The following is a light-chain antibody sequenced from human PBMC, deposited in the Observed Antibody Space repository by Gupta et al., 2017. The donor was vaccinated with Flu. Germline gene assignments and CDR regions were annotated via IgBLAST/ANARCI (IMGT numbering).Light chain of an antibody. CDR1: QSISNR. CDR2: GAA. J-gene: IGKJ1*01. V-gene: IGKV3-15*01. Sequence: IVLTHSPATLSVSPGERATLSCRSSQSISNRLAWYQQRPGQAPRLLIYGAATRATGIAARFSGSGAGTDFTSTMSSLQSEDFVVYYCQKYIQGATFGQGTNVEI. CDR3: QKYIQGAT.